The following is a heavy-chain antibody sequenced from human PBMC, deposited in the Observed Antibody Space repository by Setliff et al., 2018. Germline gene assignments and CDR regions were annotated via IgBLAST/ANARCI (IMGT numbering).Heavy chain of an antibody. CDR2: VSSSSIYM. Sequence: GGSLRPSCAASGFSLSNHGMNWVRQAPGKGLEWISYVSSSSIYMFYADSVKGRFAISRDNAENSLYLQMNSLRAEDTAVYYCARDHVYGSQYYYYYYGMDVWGQGTTVTVSS. CDR1: GFSLSNHG. D-gene: IGHD3-10*01. J-gene: IGHJ6*02. CDR3: ARDHVYGSQYYYYYYGMDV. V-gene: IGHV3-21*05.